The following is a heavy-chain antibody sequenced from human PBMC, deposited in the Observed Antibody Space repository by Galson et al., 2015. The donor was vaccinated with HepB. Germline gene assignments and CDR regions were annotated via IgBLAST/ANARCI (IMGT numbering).Heavy chain of an antibody. CDR1: GGTFSSYT. Sequence: SVKVSCKASGGTFSSYTISWVRQAPGQGLEWMGRIIPILGIANYAQKFQGRVTITADKSTSTAYMELSSLRSEDTAVYYCARDPPVYSGSYLFDYWGQGTLVTVSS. CDR3: ARDPPVYSGSYLFDY. D-gene: IGHD1-26*01. J-gene: IGHJ4*02. CDR2: IIPILGIA. V-gene: IGHV1-69*04.